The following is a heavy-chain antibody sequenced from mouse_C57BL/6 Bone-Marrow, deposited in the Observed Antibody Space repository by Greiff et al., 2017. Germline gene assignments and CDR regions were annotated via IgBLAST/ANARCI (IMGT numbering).Heavy chain of an antibody. J-gene: IGHJ1*03. CDR1: GYTFTSYW. CDR3: ARDYGSSYDWYFDV. D-gene: IGHD1-1*01. V-gene: IGHV1-69*01. CDR2: IDPSDSYT. Sequence: QVQLQQPGAELVMPGASVKLSCKASGYTFTSYWMHWVKQRPGQGLEWIGAIDPSDSYTNYNQKFKGKSTLTVDKSSSTAYMQLSSLTSEDSAVYDCARDYGSSYDWYFDVGGTGTTVTVSS.